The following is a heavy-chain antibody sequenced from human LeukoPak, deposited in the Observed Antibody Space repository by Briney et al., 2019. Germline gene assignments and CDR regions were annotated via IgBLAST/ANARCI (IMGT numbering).Heavy chain of an antibody. V-gene: IGHV4-34*01. CDR2: INHSGST. D-gene: IGHD3-22*01. CDR3: ARGSTTNYYDSSGPTNAFDI. CDR1: GGSFSGYY. J-gene: IGHJ3*02. Sequence: SETLSLTCAVYGGSFSGYYWSWIRQPPGKGLEWIGEINHSGSTNYNPSLKSRVTISVDTSKNQFSLKLSSVTAADTAVYYCARGSTTNYYDSSGPTNAFDIWGQGTMVTVSS.